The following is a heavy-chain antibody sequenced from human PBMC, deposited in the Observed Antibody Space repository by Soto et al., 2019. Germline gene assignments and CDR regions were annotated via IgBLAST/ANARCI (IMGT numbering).Heavy chain of an antibody. Sequence: PGGSLRLSCAASGFTFTSYTMNLVRQAPGKGLEWVSSISSSSDYIYYADSMKGRVTISRDNAKNSLFLDMNSLTGEDTAVYYCARARVYATGPLDFWGQGTLVTVSS. D-gene: IGHD6-13*01. CDR1: GFTFTSYT. V-gene: IGHV3-21*06. J-gene: IGHJ4*02. CDR3: ARARVYATGPLDF. CDR2: ISSSSDYI.